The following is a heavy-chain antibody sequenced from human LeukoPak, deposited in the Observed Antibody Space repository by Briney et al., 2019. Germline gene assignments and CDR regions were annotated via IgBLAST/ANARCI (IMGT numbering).Heavy chain of an antibody. Sequence: GGSLRLSCVASGFTFSSSAMSWVRQAPGKGLEWVSTIGTGDDRYYTDSVKGRFTISRDNSKNTLYLQMSSLRAEDTAVYYCAKNVPGRAIDYWGQGTLVTVSP. CDR2: IGTGDDR. CDR3: AKNVPGRAIDY. CDR1: GFTFSSSA. V-gene: IGHV3-23*01. J-gene: IGHJ4*02. D-gene: IGHD2-15*01.